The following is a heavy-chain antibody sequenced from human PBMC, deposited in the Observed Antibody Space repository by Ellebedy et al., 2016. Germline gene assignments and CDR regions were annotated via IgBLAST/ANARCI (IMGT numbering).Heavy chain of an antibody. Sequence: GESLKISXAASGFTFSGSAMHWVRQASGKGLEWVGRIRSKANSYATAYAASVKGRFAISRDDSKNTAYLQMNSLKTEDTAVYYCTAKGYPRVGYYGMDVWGQGTTVTVSS. D-gene: IGHD1-26*01. J-gene: IGHJ6*02. CDR3: TAKGYPRVGYYGMDV. CDR1: GFTFSGSA. CDR2: IRSKANSYAT. V-gene: IGHV3-73*01.